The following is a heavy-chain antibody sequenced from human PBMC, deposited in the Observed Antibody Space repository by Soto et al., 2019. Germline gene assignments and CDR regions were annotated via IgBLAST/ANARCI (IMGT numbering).Heavy chain of an antibody. V-gene: IGHV3-48*01. CDR1: GFNFNEFA. J-gene: IGHJ4*02. CDR2: ISGGSSII. D-gene: IGHD3-10*01. Sequence: EVQLMESGGGLVQSGGSLRLSCAASGFNFNEFAMNWVRQAPGKGLEWVSHISGGSSIIHYADSVKGRFTISRDNAKNSLYLQMNRLRAEDTAVYYCARYGSWSNYRDPFDYWGQGTLVTVSS. CDR3: ARYGSWSNYRDPFDY.